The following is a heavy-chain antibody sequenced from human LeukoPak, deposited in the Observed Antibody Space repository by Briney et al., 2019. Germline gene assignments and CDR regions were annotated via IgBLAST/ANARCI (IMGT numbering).Heavy chain of an antibody. D-gene: IGHD3-9*01. CDR3: TRLRYFGSDY. Sequence: PGGSLRLSCTASGFTFGDYAMSWVRQAPGKGLEWVGLIRSKAYGGTTENAASVKGRFTISRDDSKSIAYLQMNSLRTEDTAVYYCTRLRYFGSDYWGQGTLVTVSS. CDR1: GFTFGDYA. V-gene: IGHV3-49*04. CDR2: IRSKAYGGTT. J-gene: IGHJ4*02.